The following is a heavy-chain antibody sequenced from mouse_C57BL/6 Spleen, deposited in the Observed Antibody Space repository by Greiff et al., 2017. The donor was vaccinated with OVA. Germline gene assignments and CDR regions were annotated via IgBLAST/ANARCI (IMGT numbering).Heavy chain of an antibody. D-gene: IGHD1-1*01. CDR2: IDPSASYT. CDR1: GYTFTSYW. Sequence: QVQLQQPGAELVKPGASVKLSCKASGYTFTSYWMQWVKQRPGQGLEWIGEIDPSASYTNYNQKFKGKATLTVDTSSGTAYMQLSSLTSEDSAVYYCARYYGSSYLGNFDVWGTGTTVTVSS. CDR3: ARYYGSSYLGNFDV. V-gene: IGHV1-50*01. J-gene: IGHJ1*03.